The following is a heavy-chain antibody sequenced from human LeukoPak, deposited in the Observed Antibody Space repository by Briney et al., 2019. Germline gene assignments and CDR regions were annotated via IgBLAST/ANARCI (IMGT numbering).Heavy chain of an antibody. CDR3: AKGAQQWLVQDYFDY. CDR1: GFTFSSYA. Sequence: GGSLKLSCAASGFTFSSYAMSWVRQAPGKGLEWVSAISGSGGSTYYADSVKGRFTISRDNSKNTLYLQMNSLRAEDTAVYYCAKGAQQWLVQDYFDYWGQGTLVTVSS. D-gene: IGHD6-19*01. J-gene: IGHJ4*02. V-gene: IGHV3-23*01. CDR2: ISGSGGST.